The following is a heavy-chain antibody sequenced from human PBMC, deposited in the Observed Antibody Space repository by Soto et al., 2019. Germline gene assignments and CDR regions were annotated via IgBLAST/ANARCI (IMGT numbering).Heavy chain of an antibody. CDR1: GYTFTSYG. J-gene: IGHJ4*02. CDR2: ISANNGNT. CDR3: ARDGRYSGSYGGYYFDC. D-gene: IGHD1-26*01. Sequence: QVQLVQSGAEVKKPGASVKVSCKASGYTFTSYGISWVRQAPGQGLEWMGWISANNGNTNYAQKIQGRDTMTTDTSTSTAYMELRSLRSDDTAVYYCARDGRYSGSYGGYYFDCWGQGTLVTVSS. V-gene: IGHV1-18*01.